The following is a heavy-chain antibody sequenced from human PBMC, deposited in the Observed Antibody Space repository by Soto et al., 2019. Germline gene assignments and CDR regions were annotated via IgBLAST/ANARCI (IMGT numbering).Heavy chain of an antibody. V-gene: IGHV1-8*01. CDR3: AREIPIAVAASDDY. J-gene: IGHJ4*02. Sequence: QVQLVQSGAEVKKPGASVKVSCKASGYTFTSYDINWVRQATGQGLEWMGWMNPNSGNTGYAQKFQGRVTMTRNTYLSTDYMELSSLRSEDTAVYYCAREIPIAVAASDDYWGQGTLVTVSS. D-gene: IGHD6-19*01. CDR1: GYTFTSYD. CDR2: MNPNSGNT.